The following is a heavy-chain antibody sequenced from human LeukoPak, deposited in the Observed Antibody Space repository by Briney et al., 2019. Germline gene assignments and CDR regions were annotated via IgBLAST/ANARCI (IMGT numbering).Heavy chain of an antibody. Sequence: GGSLRLSCAASGFTFSSYGMHWVRQAPGMGLEWVAVIWYDGSNKYYADSVKGRFTISRDNSKNTLYLQMNSLRAEDTAVYYCARDLAIRRDSSGWYGYWGQGTLVTVSS. V-gene: IGHV3-33*01. D-gene: IGHD6-19*01. CDR1: GFTFSSYG. CDR2: IWYDGSNK. CDR3: ARDLAIRRDSSGWYGY. J-gene: IGHJ4*02.